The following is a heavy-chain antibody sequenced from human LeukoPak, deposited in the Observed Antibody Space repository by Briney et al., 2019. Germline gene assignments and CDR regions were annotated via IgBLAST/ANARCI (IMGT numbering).Heavy chain of an antibody. CDR2: ISGSGGST. CDR1: GFTFSSYA. Sequence: GGSLRLSCAASGFTFSSYAMSWVRQAQGQGLEWVSAISGSGGSTYYADSVKGRFTISRDNSKNTLYLQMNSLRAEDTAVYYCAKEASGYVGYYMDVWGKGTTVTVSS. V-gene: IGHV3-23*01. J-gene: IGHJ6*03. D-gene: IGHD5-12*01. CDR3: AKEASGYVGYYMDV.